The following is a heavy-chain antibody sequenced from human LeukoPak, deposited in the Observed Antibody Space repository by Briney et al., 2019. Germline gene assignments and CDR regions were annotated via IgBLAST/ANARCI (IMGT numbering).Heavy chain of an antibody. CDR3: ASFLTSSPSGMAV. Sequence: HPGGSLRLSCAASGFTFSSYWMDCVRQEPRKGLVWVSRISTDGSSRSYADSVKGRFTISRDNGKNTLYLQMNSLRAEDTAVYDCASFLTSSPSGMAVWGQGATVTVSS. CDR2: ISTDGSSR. CDR1: GFTFSSYW. J-gene: IGHJ6*02. V-gene: IGHV3-74*01.